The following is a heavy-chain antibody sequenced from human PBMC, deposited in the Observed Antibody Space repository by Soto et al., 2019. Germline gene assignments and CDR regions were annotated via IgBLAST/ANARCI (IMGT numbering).Heavy chain of an antibody. CDR3: ARLTYYDFWSGYYIGY. CDR2: ISSSGSTI. J-gene: IGHJ4*01. D-gene: IGHD3-3*01. V-gene: IGHV3-11*01. Sequence: GGSLRLSCAASGFTFSDYYMSWIRQAPGKGLEWVSYISSSGSTIYYADSVKGRFTISRDTAKNSLYLQMNSLRAEDTALYYCARLTYYDFWSGYYIGYWGNGALVNVSS. CDR1: GFTFSDYY.